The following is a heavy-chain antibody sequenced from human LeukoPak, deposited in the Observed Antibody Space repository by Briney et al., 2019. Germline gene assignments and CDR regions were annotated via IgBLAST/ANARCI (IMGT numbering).Heavy chain of an antibody. CDR1: GFTFSNYA. J-gene: IGHJ4*02. CDR2: ISASAGST. Sequence: GGSLRLSCAASGFTFSNYAMSWVRQPPGKGLEWVSAISASAGSTYYADSVKGRFAISRDNSDNTLYLQMNSLRAEDTAVYYRVKDHLTHTVTPDYYFNYWGQGTLVTVSS. V-gene: IGHV3-23*01. CDR3: VKDHLTHTVTPDYYFNY. D-gene: IGHD4-17*01.